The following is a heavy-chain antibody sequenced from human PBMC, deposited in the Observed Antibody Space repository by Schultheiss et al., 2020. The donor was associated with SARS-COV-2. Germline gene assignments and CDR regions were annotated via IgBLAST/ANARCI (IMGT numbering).Heavy chain of an antibody. CDR3: AGFNWGQGENDAFDI. Sequence: SETLSLTCAVYGGSFSGYYWSWIRQPPGKGLEWIGYIYYSGSTNYNPSLKSRVTISVDTSKNQFSLKLSSVTAADTAVYYCAGFNWGQGENDAFDIWGQGTMVTVSS. CDR1: GGSFSGYY. V-gene: IGHV4-59*01. CDR2: IYYSGST. J-gene: IGHJ3*02. D-gene: IGHD7-27*01.